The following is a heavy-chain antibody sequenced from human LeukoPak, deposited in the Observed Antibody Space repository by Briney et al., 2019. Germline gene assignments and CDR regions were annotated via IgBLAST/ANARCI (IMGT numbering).Heavy chain of an antibody. CDR1: GGSISSNY. CDR3: ARQPPYYYGMDV. V-gene: IGHV4-4*07. CDR2: IYTSGST. J-gene: IGHJ6*02. Sequence: SQTLSLPCTVPGGSISSNYWSWIPQPAGKALEWIGRIYTSGSTNYNPSLKSRVSMSLDTSKNQFSVKLNSVTAADTAVYYCARQPPYYYGMDVWGRGTTVTVFS.